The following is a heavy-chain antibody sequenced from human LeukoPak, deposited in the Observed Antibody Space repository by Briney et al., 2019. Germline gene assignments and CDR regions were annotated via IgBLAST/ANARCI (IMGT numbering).Heavy chain of an antibody. V-gene: IGHV3-72*01. D-gene: IGHD3-16*01. J-gene: IGHJ3*02. CDR2: TRDKARGYTT. Sequence: GGSLRLSCAASGVTLSDHHMDWVRQAPGQGLERVGRTRDKARGYTTDYAASVKGRFTISRDDSQTSVYLQMNSLKAEDTAVYFCARDGGEGDNSAFDIWGQGTVVTVSS. CDR1: GVTLSDHH. CDR3: ARDGGEGDNSAFDI.